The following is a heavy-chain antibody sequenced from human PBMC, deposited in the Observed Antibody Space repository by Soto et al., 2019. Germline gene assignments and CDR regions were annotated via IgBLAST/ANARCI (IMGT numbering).Heavy chain of an antibody. V-gene: IGHV3-23*05. CDR1: GFTFRSYA. CDR3: AKGSASGRPYYFDS. J-gene: IGHJ4*02. CDR2: TDNSGTYP. Sequence: EVHLLVSGGGLVQPGGSLRLSCAASGFTFRSYAMSWVRQAPGKGLEWVSSTDNSGTYPWHADSVKGRCTISRDNSQNTLYLEMNSLRAADTAVYYCAKGSASGRPYYFDSWGQGTLVTVSS. D-gene: IGHD3-10*01.